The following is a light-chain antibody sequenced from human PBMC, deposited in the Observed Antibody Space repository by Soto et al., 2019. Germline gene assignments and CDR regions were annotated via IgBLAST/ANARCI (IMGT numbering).Light chain of an antibody. CDR1: QSVSNNY. CDR3: ELYGSPPPD. V-gene: IGKV3-20*01. Sequence: EIVLRQCPGTLCLSPGERATLCFRASQSVSNNYLAWSQRKPGQAPRLLIYGASNRATGITDRFRGSGSGIDFTVAISILEPEDSAVHFSELYGSPPPDFGGGTKVDIK. J-gene: IGKJ4*01. CDR2: GAS.